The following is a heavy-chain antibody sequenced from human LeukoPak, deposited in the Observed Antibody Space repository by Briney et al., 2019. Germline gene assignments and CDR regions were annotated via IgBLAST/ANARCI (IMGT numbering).Heavy chain of an antibody. Sequence: PSETLSLTCTVSGGSISSYYWSWIRQPPGKGLEWIGYSYYTGSTNYNPSLKSRATISVGTSKNQFSLNLGSVTAADTAMYYCATSRSGYSYADYWGQGTLVTVSS. CDR2: SYYTGST. D-gene: IGHD5-18*01. V-gene: IGHV4-59*08. CDR3: ATSRSGYSYADY. CDR1: GGSISSYY. J-gene: IGHJ4*02.